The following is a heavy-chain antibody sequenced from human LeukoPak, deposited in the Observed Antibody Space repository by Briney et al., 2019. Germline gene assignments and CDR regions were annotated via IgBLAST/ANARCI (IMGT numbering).Heavy chain of an antibody. D-gene: IGHD4-23*01. V-gene: IGHV3-7*01. Sequence: SGGSLRLSCAASGFTFSNYWMSWVRQAPGKGLEWVANINQGGRESYYVDSVEGRFTISRDNAKNSLYLQMDSLRADDTAAYFCARDGRGGHNDFWGQGTLITVSS. CDR3: ARDGRGGHNDF. CDR1: GFTFSNYW. J-gene: IGHJ4*02. CDR2: INQGGRES.